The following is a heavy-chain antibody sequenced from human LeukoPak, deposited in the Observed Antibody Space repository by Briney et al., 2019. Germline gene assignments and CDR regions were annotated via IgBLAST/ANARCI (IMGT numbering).Heavy chain of an antibody. CDR3: ARTGGTGRYQPIDY. Sequence: GGSLRLSCAATGFIFRSYALHWVGQAPGKGLEWVAVISYDGSKTYYAESVKGRFTISRDNPKNTVYLQMNSLRAEDTAVYYCARTGGTGRYQPIDYWGQGTQVTVSS. V-gene: IGHV3-30-3*01. CDR1: GFIFRSYA. D-gene: IGHD1-26*01. CDR2: ISYDGSKT. J-gene: IGHJ4*02.